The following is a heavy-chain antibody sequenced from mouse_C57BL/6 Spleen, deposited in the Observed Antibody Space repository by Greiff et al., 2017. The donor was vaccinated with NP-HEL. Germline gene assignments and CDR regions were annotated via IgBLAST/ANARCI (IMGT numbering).Heavy chain of an antibody. V-gene: IGHV1-42*01. CDR2: INPSTGGT. J-gene: IGHJ2*01. CDR1: GYSFTGYY. D-gene: IGHD1-1*02. Sequence: EVQLQQSGPELVKPGASVKISCKASGYSFTGYYMNWVKQSPEKSLEWIGEINPSTGGTSYNQKFKGKATLTVDKSSSTAYMQLKSLTSEDSAVYYCARFYYGSFDYWGQGTTLTVSS. CDR3: ARFYYGSFDY.